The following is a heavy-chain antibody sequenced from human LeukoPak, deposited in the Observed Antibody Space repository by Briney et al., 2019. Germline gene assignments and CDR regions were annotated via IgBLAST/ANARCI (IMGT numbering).Heavy chain of an antibody. J-gene: IGHJ4*02. Sequence: GGSLRLSCAASGFTFSSYEMNWVRQAPGKGLEWVSYISSSGSTICYADSVKGRFTISRDNAKNSLYLQMNSLRAEDTAVYYCALHEYYLGVDYWGQGTLVTVSS. CDR2: ISSSGSTI. CDR1: GFTFSSYE. V-gene: IGHV3-48*03. D-gene: IGHD3-16*01. CDR3: ALHEYYLGVDY.